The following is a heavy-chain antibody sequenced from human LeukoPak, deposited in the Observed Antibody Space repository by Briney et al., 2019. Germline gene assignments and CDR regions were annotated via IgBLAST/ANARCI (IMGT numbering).Heavy chain of an antibody. D-gene: IGHD3-22*01. V-gene: IGHV1-18*01. J-gene: IGHJ4*02. CDR2: NIPFYGPA. CDR1: GDIFNSYG. CDR3: ARDLRAYSSGYTDY. Sequence: ASVKVSCKASGDIFNSYGISWVRQAPGQGLEWMGGNIPFYGPANYAQKLQGRVTMTTDTSTSTAYMELRSLRSDDTAVYYCARDLRAYSSGYTDYWGQGTLVTVSS.